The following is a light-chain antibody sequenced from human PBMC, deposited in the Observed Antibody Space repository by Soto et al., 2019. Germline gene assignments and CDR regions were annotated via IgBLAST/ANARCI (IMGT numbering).Light chain of an antibody. J-gene: IGLJ1*01. CDR1: SSDVGGYNY. Sequence: QSALTQPASVSGSPGQSITISCTGTSSDVGGYNYVSWYQQHPGKAPKLMIYDVSHRPSGISNRFSGSKSGNTASLTISGLQAEDEAAYYCSSYTSSSTNVFGTGTKLTVL. V-gene: IGLV2-14*01. CDR2: DVS. CDR3: SSYTSSSTNV.